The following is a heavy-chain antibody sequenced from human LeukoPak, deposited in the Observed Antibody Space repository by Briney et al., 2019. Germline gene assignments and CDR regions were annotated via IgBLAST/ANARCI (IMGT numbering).Heavy chain of an antibody. CDR1: GGSFSGYY. J-gene: IGHJ4*02. Sequence: SETLSLTCAVYGGSFSGYYWSWIRQPPGKGLEWIGEINHSGSTNYNPSLKSRVTISVDTSKNQFSLKLSSVTAADTAVYYCAVTYYDFWSGYPGHYFDYWGQGTLVTVSS. V-gene: IGHV4-34*01. CDR3: AVTYYDFWSGYPGHYFDY. D-gene: IGHD3-3*01. CDR2: INHSGST.